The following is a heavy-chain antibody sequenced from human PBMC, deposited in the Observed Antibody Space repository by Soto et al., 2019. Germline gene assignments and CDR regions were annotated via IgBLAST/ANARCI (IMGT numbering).Heavy chain of an antibody. J-gene: IGHJ4*02. CDR3: ARDLAVGLVDY. V-gene: IGHV1-18*01. CDR2: ISAYNGNT. D-gene: IGHD6-19*01. Sequence: QVQLVHSGAAVKKPGASVKVSGKASGYTFTSYGISWVRQAPGQGLEWMGWISAYNGNTKYAQKLQGRVTMTTDTSTSTANMELRSMRSDDTAVYYCARDLAVGLVDYWGQGSLVTVSS. CDR1: GYTFTSYG.